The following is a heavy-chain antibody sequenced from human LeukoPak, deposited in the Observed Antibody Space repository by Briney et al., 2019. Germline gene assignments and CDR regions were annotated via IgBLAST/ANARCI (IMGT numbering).Heavy chain of an antibody. Sequence: SETLSLTCTVSSASIRSSNYYWGWIRQPPGKGLEWIGSIYYNGNTYYNPSLKSRVTIYVDTSKNQFSLKLNSVTAADTAVYFCGRLDDYDYSAWWGQGILVTVSS. CDR1: SASIRSSNYY. V-gene: IGHV4-39*01. CDR3: GRLDDYDYSAW. D-gene: IGHD3-22*01. J-gene: IGHJ4*02. CDR2: IYYNGNT.